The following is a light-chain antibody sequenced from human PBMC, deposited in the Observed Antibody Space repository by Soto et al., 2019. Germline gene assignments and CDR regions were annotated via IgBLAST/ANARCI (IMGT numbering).Light chain of an antibody. V-gene: IGLV2-14*01. CDR1: SSDVGAYNY. Sequence: QSALTQPASVSGFPGESITISCTGTSSDVGAYNYVYWYQQHPGKAPKLMIYEVSNRPSGVSNRFSGSKSGNTASLTSSGRQVEDAANYYCSSYTSTSTRVYGGGTKLTVL. J-gene: IGLJ2*01. CDR2: EVS. CDR3: SSYTSTSTRV.